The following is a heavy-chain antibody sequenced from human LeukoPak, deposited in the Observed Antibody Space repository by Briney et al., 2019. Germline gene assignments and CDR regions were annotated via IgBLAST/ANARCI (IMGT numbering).Heavy chain of an antibody. CDR1: GYSISSGYY. CDR3: ARNTSGHSFDY. D-gene: IGHD6-19*01. Sequence: SETLSLTCGVSGYSISSGYYWGWIRQPPGKGLEWIGSIYHSGSTHYNPSLKSRVTMSVDTSKNQFSLKLSSVTAADTAVYYCARNTSGHSFDYWGQGTLVTVSS. J-gene: IGHJ4*02. CDR2: IYHSGST. V-gene: IGHV4-38-2*01.